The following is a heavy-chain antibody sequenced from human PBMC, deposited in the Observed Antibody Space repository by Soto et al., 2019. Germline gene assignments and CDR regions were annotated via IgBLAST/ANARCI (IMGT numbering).Heavy chain of an antibody. CDR1: GGSISSYY. Sequence: SETLSLTCTVSGGSISSYYWSWIRQPPGKGLEWIGYIYYSGSTNYNPSLKSRVTISVDTSKNQFSLKLSSVTAADTAVYYFARVTGGLGLVPSPKENWFDPWGQGTLVTVSS. V-gene: IGHV4-59*01. CDR3: ARVTGGLGLVPSPKENWFDP. J-gene: IGHJ5*02. CDR2: IYYSGST. D-gene: IGHD7-27*01.